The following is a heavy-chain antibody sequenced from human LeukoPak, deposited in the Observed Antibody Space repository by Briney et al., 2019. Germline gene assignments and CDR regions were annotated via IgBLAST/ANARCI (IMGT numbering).Heavy chain of an antibody. CDR1: GGSFSGYY. J-gene: IGHJ5*02. CDR3: ARGDQQLPHWFDP. D-gene: IGHD6-13*01. CDR2: INHSGST. V-gene: IGHV4-34*01. Sequence: TSETLSLTCAVYGGSFSGYYWSWIRQPPGKGLEWIGEINHSGSTNYNPSLKSRVTISVDTSKNQFSLKLSSVTAADTAVYYCARGDQQLPHWFDPWGQGTLVTVSS.